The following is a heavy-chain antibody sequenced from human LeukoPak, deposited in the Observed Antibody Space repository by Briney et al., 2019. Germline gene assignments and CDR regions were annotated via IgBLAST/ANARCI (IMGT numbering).Heavy chain of an antibody. Sequence: ASVTLSCTASGYTFTDFYIHWVPQAPGKGLEWMGRVYPEDGEAIYAEKFRGRVTITADTSTDTAYLELRSLKSDDTALYYCATYPEISMVLQYWGQGSLVTVSS. CDR2: VYPEDGEA. CDR3: ATYPEISMVLQY. D-gene: IGHD3-10*01. V-gene: IGHV1-69-2*01. CDR1: GYTFTDFY. J-gene: IGHJ4*02.